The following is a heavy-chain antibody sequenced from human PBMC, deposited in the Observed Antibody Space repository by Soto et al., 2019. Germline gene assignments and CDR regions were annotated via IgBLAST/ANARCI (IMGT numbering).Heavy chain of an antibody. CDR1: GGSISSSSYY. D-gene: IGHD2-15*01. Sequence: SETLSLTCTVSGGSISSSSYYWGWIRQPPGKGLEWIGSIYYSGSTYYNPSLKSRVTISVDTSKNQFSLKLSSVTAADTAVYYCARSYCSGGSCYPNWFDPWGQGTLVTVSS. CDR2: IYYSGST. J-gene: IGHJ5*02. V-gene: IGHV4-39*01. CDR3: ARSYCSGGSCYPNWFDP.